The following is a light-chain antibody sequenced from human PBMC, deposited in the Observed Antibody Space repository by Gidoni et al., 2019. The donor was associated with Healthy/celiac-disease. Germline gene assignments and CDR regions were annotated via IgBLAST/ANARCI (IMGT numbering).Light chain of an antibody. CDR2: AAS. Sequence: DIQMTQYPSSLSASVGDRVTITCRASQSISSYLNWYQQKPGKAPKLLIYAASSLQSGVPSSFSGSGSGTDFTLTISSLQPEDFATYYCQHSYSTAWTFAQGTKVEIK. J-gene: IGKJ1*01. CDR1: QSISSY. V-gene: IGKV1-39*01. CDR3: QHSYSTAWT.